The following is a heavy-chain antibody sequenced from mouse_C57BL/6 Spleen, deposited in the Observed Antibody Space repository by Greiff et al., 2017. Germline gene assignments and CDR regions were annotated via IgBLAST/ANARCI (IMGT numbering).Heavy chain of an antibody. Sequence: QVQLQQPGAELVRLGSSVKLSCKASGYTFPSYWMDWVKQRPGQGLEWIGNIYPSDSETHYNQKFKDKATLTVDKSSSTAYMQLSSLTSEDSAVYYCARGDDGSYWGQGTTLTVSS. CDR1: GYTFPSYW. CDR2: IYPSDSET. D-gene: IGHD2-3*01. V-gene: IGHV1-61*01. CDR3: ARGDDGSY. J-gene: IGHJ2*01.